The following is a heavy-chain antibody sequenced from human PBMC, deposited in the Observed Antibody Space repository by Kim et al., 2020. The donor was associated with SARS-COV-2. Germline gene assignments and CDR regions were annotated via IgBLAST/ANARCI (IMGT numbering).Heavy chain of an antibody. V-gene: IGHV4-34*13. Sequence: SLKSRVPISVDTSKNQFSLKLSSVTAADTAVYYCAVGLAAAGTLPAYFDYWGQGTLVTVSS. J-gene: IGHJ4*02. D-gene: IGHD6-13*01. CDR3: AVGLAAAGTLPAYFDY.